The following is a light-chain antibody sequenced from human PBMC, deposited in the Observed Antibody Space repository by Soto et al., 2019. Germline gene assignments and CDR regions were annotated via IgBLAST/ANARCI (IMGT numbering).Light chain of an antibody. Sequence: EIVMTQSPATLSVSPGERATLSCRASQSVSSDLAWYQQKPGHAPRLLIYGASTRATSIAASFNRSGSGTAFPLTITSLQSEDFAVYYCQQYSSWPPTFGGGTKVEIK. J-gene: IGKJ4*01. CDR2: GAS. V-gene: IGKV3-15*01. CDR1: QSVSSD. CDR3: QQYSSWPPT.